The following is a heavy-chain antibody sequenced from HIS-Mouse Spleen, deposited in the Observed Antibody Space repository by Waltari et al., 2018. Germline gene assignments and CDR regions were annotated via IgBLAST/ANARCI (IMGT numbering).Heavy chain of an antibody. D-gene: IGHD6-13*01. CDR3: ARHPEIAAAVGAFDI. V-gene: IGHV1-69*04. Sequence: QVQLVQSGAEVKKPGSAVKVSCKASGGTFRSYAISWVRQAPGQGLEWMGRIIPILGIANYAQKFQGRVTITADKSTSTAYMELSSLRSEDTAVYYCARHPEIAAAVGAFDIWGQGTMDTVSS. CDR2: IIPILGIA. CDR1: GGTFRSYA. J-gene: IGHJ3*02.